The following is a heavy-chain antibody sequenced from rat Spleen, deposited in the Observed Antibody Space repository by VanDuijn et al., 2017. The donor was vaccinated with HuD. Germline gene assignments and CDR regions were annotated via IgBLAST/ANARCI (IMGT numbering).Heavy chain of an antibody. CDR1: GFTFSDYG. CDR2: ISSDGYRT. J-gene: IGHJ4*01. V-gene: IGHV5-20*01. Sequence: EVQLVESGGGLVQPGRSMKLSCVVSGFTFSDYGMAWVLQAPTKGLEWIASISSDGYRTYYRDSVKGRFTISRDDAKNTLYLQMESLRSEDTATYYCAKGVTMMDAWGQGASVTVSS. D-gene: IGHD1-12*01. CDR3: AKGVTMMDA.